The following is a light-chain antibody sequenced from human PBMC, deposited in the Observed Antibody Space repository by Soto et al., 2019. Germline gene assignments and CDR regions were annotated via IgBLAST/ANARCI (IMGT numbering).Light chain of an antibody. CDR1: QGISSY. CDR2: AAP. CDR3: QQLKTYPLT. V-gene: IGKV1-9*01. J-gene: IGKJ4*01. Sequence: DIQLTQSPSFLSASVGDRVTITCRASQGISSYLAWYQQRAGKAPKFLMYAAPTLQNGVPSRFSGSGSGTEFALTISSLQPEDFATYYFQQLKTYPLTFGGGTKVEI.